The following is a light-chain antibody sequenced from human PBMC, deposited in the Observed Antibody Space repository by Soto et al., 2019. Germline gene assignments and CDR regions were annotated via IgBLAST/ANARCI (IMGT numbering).Light chain of an antibody. Sequence: DITLTQSPSSLSASVGDRVSITCRASQSISSWLAWYQHRPGKAPKLLIYGASSLLTGVPSRFSGSGSGTTFTLTITNLQPEDFAIYYCQQSKSFPRTFGGGTRVEIK. CDR3: QQSKSFPRT. CDR2: GAS. J-gene: IGKJ4*01. CDR1: QSISSW. V-gene: IGKV1D-12*01.